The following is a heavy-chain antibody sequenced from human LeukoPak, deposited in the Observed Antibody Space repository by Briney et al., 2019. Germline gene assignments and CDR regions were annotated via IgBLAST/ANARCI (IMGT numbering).Heavy chain of an antibody. CDR1: GFIFRKYV. J-gene: IGHJ4*02. Sequence: GGSLRLSCAASGFIFRKYVMSWVRQAPGKRLEWVSAISSSGASTYYADSVKGRFTISRDNSKNTLYLQMNGLRTEDTAVYYCARDYYESSGYPPVPYDNWGQGTLVTVSS. CDR3: ARDYYESSGYPPVPYDN. CDR2: ISSSGAST. V-gene: IGHV3-23*01. D-gene: IGHD3-22*01.